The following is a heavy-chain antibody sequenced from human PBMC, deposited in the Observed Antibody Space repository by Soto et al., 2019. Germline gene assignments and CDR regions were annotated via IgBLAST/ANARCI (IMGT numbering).Heavy chain of an antibody. J-gene: IGHJ6*02. CDR3: ARGYSSSWRGYYYGMDV. D-gene: IGHD6-13*01. CDR2: IYYSGST. CDR1: GGSISSSSYY. Sequence: SETLSLTCTVSGGSISSSSYYWGWIRQPPGKGLEWIGSIYYSGSTYYNPSLKSRVTISVDTSKNQFSLKLSSVTAADTAVYYCARGYSSSWRGYYYGMDVWGQGTTVTSP. V-gene: IGHV4-39*01.